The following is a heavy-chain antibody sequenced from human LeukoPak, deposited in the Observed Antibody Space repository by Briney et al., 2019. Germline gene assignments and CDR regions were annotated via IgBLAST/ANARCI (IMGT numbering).Heavy chain of an antibody. CDR2: MNPNSGNT. Sequence: ASVKVSCKASGYTFTSYDINWVRQATGQGLEWMGWMNPNSGNTGYAQKFQGRVTITRNTSISTAYMELGSLRSEDTAVYYCASASYSGDYYYYYMDVWGKGTTVTVSS. D-gene: IGHD2-21*01. CDR1: GYTFTSYD. J-gene: IGHJ6*03. V-gene: IGHV1-8*03. CDR3: ASASYSGDYYYYYMDV.